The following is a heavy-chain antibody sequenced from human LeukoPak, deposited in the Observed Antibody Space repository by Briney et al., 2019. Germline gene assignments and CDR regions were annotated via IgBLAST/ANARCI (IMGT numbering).Heavy chain of an antibody. CDR1: GYSFTSYW. D-gene: IGHD2-15*01. V-gene: IGHV5-51*01. Sequence: GESLKISCKGSGYSFTSYWIGWVRQMPGKGLEWMGIIYPGDSDTRYSPSFQGQVTISADRSISTAYLQWRSLKASDTAMYYCARAGYCSGGSCSLYYYGMDVWGKGTTVTVSS. CDR2: IYPGDSDT. CDR3: ARAGYCSGGSCSLYYYGMDV. J-gene: IGHJ6*04.